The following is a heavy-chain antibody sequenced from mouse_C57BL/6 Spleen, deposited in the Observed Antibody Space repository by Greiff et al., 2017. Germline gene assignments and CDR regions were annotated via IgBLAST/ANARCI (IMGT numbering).Heavy chain of an antibody. V-gene: IGHV5-17*01. D-gene: IGHD2-13*01. CDR2: ISSGSSTI. Sequence: EVQLVESGGGLVKPGGSLKLSCAASGFTFSDYGMHWVRQAPEKGLEWVAYISSGSSTIYYADTVKGRFTISRDNAKNTLFLQMTSLRSEDTAMYYCARSVTGWFAYWGQGTLVTVSA. CDR1: GFTFSDYG. J-gene: IGHJ3*01. CDR3: ARSVTGWFAY.